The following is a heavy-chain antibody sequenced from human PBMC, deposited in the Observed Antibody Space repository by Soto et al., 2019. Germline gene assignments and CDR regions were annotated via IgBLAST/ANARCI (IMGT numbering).Heavy chain of an antibody. CDR1: GYTFTGYY. Sequence: ASVKVSCKASGYTFTGYYMHLVRQAPVQILELIVWINAGNFNTKYSQKFQGRFTITMYTSAITSYIELSILRSEDTAVYYCARDQPSAGTFDYWGQGTLVTVST. CDR2: INAGNFNT. V-gene: IGHV1-3*01. CDR3: ARDQPSAGTFDY. J-gene: IGHJ4*02. D-gene: IGHD6-19*01.